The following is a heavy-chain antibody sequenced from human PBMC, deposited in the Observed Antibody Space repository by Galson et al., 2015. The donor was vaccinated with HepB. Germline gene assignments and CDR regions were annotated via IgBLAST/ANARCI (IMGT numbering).Heavy chain of an antibody. CDR1: GYTFTSYY. CDR2: INPSGGST. Sequence: SVKVSCKASGYTFTSYYMHWVRQAPGQGLEWMGIINPSGGSTSYAQKFQGRVTMTRDTSTSTVYMELSSLRSEDTAVYYCARDKKHTIFGVVIVKTYYYYYGMDVWGQGTTVTVSS. CDR3: ARDKKHTIFGVVIVKTYYYYYGMDV. D-gene: IGHD3-3*01. J-gene: IGHJ6*02. V-gene: IGHV1-46*01.